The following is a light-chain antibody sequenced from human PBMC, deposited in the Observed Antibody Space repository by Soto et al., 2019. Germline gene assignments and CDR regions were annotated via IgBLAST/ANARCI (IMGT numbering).Light chain of an antibody. J-gene: IGKJ1*01. CDR3: QQSYSTLWT. Sequence: DIQMTQSPSSLSASVGDRVTITCRASQSIISYLNWYQQKPGKAPKLLIYAASSLQSGVPSRFSGSGSGTDFTLTISSLQPEYFATYYCQQSYSTLWTFGQGTKVEIK. CDR1: QSIISY. CDR2: AAS. V-gene: IGKV1-39*01.